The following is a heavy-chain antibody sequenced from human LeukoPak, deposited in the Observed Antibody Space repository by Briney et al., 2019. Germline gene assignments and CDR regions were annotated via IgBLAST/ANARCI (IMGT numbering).Heavy chain of an antibody. CDR1: GFTFSDYY. D-gene: IGHD1-7*01. V-gene: IGHV3-11*01. Sequence: GGSLRLSCAASGFTFSDYYMTWIRQAPGKGLEWVSYISSSGSTIYYADSVKGRFTISRDNAKNSLYLQMNGLRAEDTAVYYCARDGRVGTTADAFDIWGQGTMVTVSS. CDR3: ARDGRVGTTADAFDI. J-gene: IGHJ3*02. CDR2: ISSSGSTI.